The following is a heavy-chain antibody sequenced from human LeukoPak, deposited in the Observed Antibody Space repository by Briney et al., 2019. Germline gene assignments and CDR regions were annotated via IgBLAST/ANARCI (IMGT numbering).Heavy chain of an antibody. CDR2: ISGYNGNT. Sequence: EASVKVSCETSGQTFSSYGFSWVRQAPGQGLEWMGWISGYNGNTKFEEKFQDRVTMTTDTSTNTAYMELRSLRSDDTATYYCATGYPKRRPSDMLTVPLFDYWGQGSLVIVSS. J-gene: IGHJ4*02. D-gene: IGHD3-9*01. V-gene: IGHV1-18*01. CDR3: ATGYPKRRPSDMLTVPLFDY. CDR1: GQTFSSYG.